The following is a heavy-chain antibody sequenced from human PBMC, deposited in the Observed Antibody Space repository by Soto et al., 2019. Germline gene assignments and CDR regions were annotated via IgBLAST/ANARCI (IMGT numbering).Heavy chain of an antibody. J-gene: IGHJ4*02. CDR1: GFSLTTSGVG. D-gene: IGHD3-3*01. CDR3: AHRVLRTVFGLVTTTAIYFDF. Sequence: QITLNESGPTQVKPRQTLTLXCTXSGFSLTTSGVGVGWIRQSPGKAPEWLALIYWDDDKRYSPSLKSRLTITKDTSKNQVVLTMADLDPADTATYYCAHRVLRTVFGLVTTTAIYFDFWGQGTPVAVSS. V-gene: IGHV2-5*02. CDR2: IYWDDDK.